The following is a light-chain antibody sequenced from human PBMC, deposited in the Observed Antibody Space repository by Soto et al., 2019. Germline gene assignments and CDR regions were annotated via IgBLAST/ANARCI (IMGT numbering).Light chain of an antibody. CDR3: AAWDDSLNGVV. CDR2: SSD. V-gene: IGLV1-44*01. CDR1: SSNIGSKT. J-gene: IGLJ2*01. Sequence: QSVLTQAPSASGTPGQRVTISCSGSSSNIGSKTVNWYQQLPGTAPKLLIYSSDQRPSGVPDRFSGSKSGTSASLAISGLQSEDEADYYCAAWDDSLNGVVFGGGTKLTVL.